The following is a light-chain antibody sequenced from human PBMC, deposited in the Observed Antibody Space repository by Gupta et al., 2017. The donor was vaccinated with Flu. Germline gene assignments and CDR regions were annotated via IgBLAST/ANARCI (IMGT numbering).Light chain of an antibody. CDR1: QSISSW. CDR3: QQYNSYPYT. V-gene: IGKV1-5*03. CDR2: KAS. Sequence: DIQMTPSPSPLSAPVGDRVTITCRASQSISSWLAWYQQKPGKAPKLLIYKASSLESGVPSRFSGSGSGTEFTLTISSLQPDDFATYYCQQYNSYPYTFGQGTKLEIK. J-gene: IGKJ2*01.